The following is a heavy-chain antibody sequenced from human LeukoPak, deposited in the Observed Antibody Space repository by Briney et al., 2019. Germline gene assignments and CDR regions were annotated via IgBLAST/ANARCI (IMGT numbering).Heavy chain of an antibody. CDR2: TNWNGGST. Sequence: GGSLRLSCAASGFTFDDYGMSWVRQAPGKGLEWVSATNWNGGSTHYADSVKGRFTISRDNAKNSLYLQMNSLRLEDMAVYYCARDGYASGSHDYWGQGTLVTVSS. CDR3: ARDGYASGSHDY. D-gene: IGHD3-10*01. V-gene: IGHV3-20*04. CDR1: GFTFDDYG. J-gene: IGHJ4*02.